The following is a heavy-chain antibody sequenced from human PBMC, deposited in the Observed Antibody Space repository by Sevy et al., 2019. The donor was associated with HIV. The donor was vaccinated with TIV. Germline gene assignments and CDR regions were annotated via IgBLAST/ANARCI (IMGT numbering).Heavy chain of an antibody. Sequence: GGSLRLSCAASGFSFSSYAMSWVRQAPGKGLGWVSGISGSGGSTYYADSVKGRFTISRDNSKNTLYLQMNSLRAEDTALYYCAKDIDSSGYYYFDYWGQGTLVTVSS. CDR3: AKDIDSSGYYYFDY. CDR1: GFSFSSYA. D-gene: IGHD6-19*01. CDR2: ISGSGGST. V-gene: IGHV3-23*01. J-gene: IGHJ4*02.